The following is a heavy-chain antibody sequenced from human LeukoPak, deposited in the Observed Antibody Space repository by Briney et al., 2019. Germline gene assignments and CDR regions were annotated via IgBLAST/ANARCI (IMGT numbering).Heavy chain of an antibody. CDR2: MNPNSGNT. CDR3: ARVSRVSTIFRTY. CDR1: GYTFTSYD. Sequence: GASVKVSCKASGYTFTSYDINWVRQATGQGLEWMGWMNPNSGNTGYAQKFQGRVTMTRNTSISTAYMELSSLRSEDTAVYYCARVSRVSTIFRTYWGQGTLVTVSS. D-gene: IGHD3-9*01. V-gene: IGHV1-8*01. J-gene: IGHJ4*02.